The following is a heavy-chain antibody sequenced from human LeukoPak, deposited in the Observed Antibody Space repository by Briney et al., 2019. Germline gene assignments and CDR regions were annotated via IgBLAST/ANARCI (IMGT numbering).Heavy chain of an antibody. CDR3: ARGEMATILDY. CDR1: GFPFSTYA. V-gene: IGHV3-23*01. Sequence: GGSLRLSCAASGFPFSTYAMAWVRQAPGKGLEWVSGVSDDGIETYYADSVRGRLTISRDNSKNTLYLQMNSLRAEDTAVYYCARGEMATILDYWGQGTLVTVSS. CDR2: VSDDGIET. D-gene: IGHD5-24*01. J-gene: IGHJ4*02.